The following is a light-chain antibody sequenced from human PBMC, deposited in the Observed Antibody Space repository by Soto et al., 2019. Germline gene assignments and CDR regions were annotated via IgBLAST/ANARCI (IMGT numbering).Light chain of an antibody. CDR1: QSVSGRY. CDR2: GAS. Sequence: EIVLTQSPGTLSLSPGERATLSCRASQSVSGRYLAWYQQKPGQAPRLLIYGASSRAPGIPDRFSGSGSGTDFTLTISRREPEDLAVYYCQQYGSSPRTFGQGTKVEIK. V-gene: IGKV3-20*01. CDR3: QQYGSSPRT. J-gene: IGKJ1*01.